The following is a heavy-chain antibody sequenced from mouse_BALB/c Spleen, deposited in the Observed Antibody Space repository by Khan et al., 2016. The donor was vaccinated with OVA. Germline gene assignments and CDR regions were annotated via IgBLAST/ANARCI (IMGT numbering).Heavy chain of an antibody. CDR3: AGSGYSAWFAY. CDR1: GFNIKDYY. Sequence: VQLQQSGAELVRPGALVKLSCKGSGFNIKDYYMHWVKQRPEQGLEWIGWIDPENGNTIYDPKLQGKANITADTSSNTAYLQLSSLESEDTAVDYCAGSGYSAWFAYWGQGTLVTVSA. J-gene: IGHJ3*01. V-gene: IGHV14-1*02. CDR2: IDPENGNT. D-gene: IGHD4-1*01.